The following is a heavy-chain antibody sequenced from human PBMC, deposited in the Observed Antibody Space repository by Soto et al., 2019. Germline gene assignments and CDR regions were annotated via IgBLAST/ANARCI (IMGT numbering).Heavy chain of an antibody. CDR3: AKLLHNSYYNVMDV. D-gene: IGHD4-4*01. CDR2: IGPSGNT. J-gene: IGHJ6*02. CDR1: GFTFSNSG. V-gene: IGHV3-23*01. Sequence: PGGSLRLSCAASGFTFSNSGMRWVRQAPGQGLEWVSSIGPSGNTYYSDAVKGRFTISRDISKNTLFLQMDSLRAADTATYYCAKLLHNSYYNVMDVWGQGTTVTVS.